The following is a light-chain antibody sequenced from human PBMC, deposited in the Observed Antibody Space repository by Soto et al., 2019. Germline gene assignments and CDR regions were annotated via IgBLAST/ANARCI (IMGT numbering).Light chain of an antibody. V-gene: IGLV1-40*01. CDR2: GNR. CDR1: SSNLGAGYD. CDR3: AVWDNSLNGVA. J-gene: IGLJ2*01. Sequence: QAVVTQPPSVSGAPGQRVTISCTGNSSNLGAGYDVHWYQQLPGAAPKLVIFGNRNRPSGVPERFSGSKSGTSASLAITGLQAEDEADYYCAVWDNSLNGVAFGGGTKLTVL.